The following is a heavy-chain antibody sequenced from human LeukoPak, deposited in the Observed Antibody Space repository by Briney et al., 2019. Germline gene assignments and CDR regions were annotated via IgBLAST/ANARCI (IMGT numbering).Heavy chain of an antibody. J-gene: IGHJ4*01. V-gene: IGHV3-48*01. CDR3: ARDHRYAFDN. CDR2: IGISSGNT. D-gene: IGHD5-12*01. Sequence: PGGSLRLSCAASGFPFIDYSMNWVRQAPGKGLEWISYIGISSGNTKYADSVKGRFTISRDKARNSLYLQMNSLRVEDTAVYYCARDHRYAFDNWGHGTLVTVSS. CDR1: GFPFIDYS.